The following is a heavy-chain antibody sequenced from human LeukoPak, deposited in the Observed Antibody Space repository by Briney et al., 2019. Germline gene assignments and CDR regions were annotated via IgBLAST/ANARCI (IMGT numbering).Heavy chain of an antibody. CDR3: ARHGDYGPPEWYFDL. CDR2: IYHSGST. J-gene: IGHJ2*01. D-gene: IGHD4-17*01. Sequence: SGTLSLTCAVSGGSISSSNWWSWVRQPPGKGLEWIGEIYHSGSTNYNPSLKSRVTISVDKSKNQFSLKLSSVTAADTAVYYCARHGDYGPPEWYFDLWGRGTLVTVSS. CDR1: GGSISSSNW. V-gene: IGHV4-4*02.